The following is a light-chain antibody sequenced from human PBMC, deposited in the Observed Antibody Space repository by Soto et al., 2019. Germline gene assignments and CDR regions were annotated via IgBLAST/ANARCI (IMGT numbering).Light chain of an antibody. CDR3: QQFNSYPIT. CDR2: DVS. Sequence: IQVTQSPSSLSASVGNRVTITCRASQDIRGALAWYQQKPGKAPKLLIYDVSTLESGVPSRFSGSGSGTEFTLTITSLQPEDFGTYYCQQFNSYPITFGHGTRLEIK. CDR1: QDIRGA. V-gene: IGKV1-13*02. J-gene: IGKJ5*01.